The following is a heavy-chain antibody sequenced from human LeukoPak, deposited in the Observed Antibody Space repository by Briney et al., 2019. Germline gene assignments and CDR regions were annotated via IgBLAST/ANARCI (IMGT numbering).Heavy chain of an antibody. CDR3: ARVAYAVAGTSGSIDY. CDR1: GGSISSYY. V-gene: IGHV4-59*12. CDR2: IYYSGST. Sequence: SETLSLTCTVSGGSISSYYWSWIRQPPGKGLEWIGYIYYSGSTNYNPSLKSRVTISVDTSKNQFSLKLSSVTAADTAVYYCARVAYAVAGTSGSIDYWGQGTLVTVSS. D-gene: IGHD6-19*01. J-gene: IGHJ4*02.